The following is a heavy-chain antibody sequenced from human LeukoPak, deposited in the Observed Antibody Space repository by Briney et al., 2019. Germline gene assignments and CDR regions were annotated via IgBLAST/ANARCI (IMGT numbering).Heavy chain of an antibody. J-gene: IGHJ4*02. CDR2: ISSSSSYI. V-gene: IGHV3-21*01. CDR1: GFTFSSYS. D-gene: IGHD5-24*01. CDR3: ARSREMATMSY. Sequence: GGSLRLSCAASGFTFSSYSMNWVRQAPGKGLEWVSSISSSSSYIYYADSVKGRFTISRDNAKNSLYLQMNSLRAEDTAVYYCARSREMATMSYWGQGTLVTVSS.